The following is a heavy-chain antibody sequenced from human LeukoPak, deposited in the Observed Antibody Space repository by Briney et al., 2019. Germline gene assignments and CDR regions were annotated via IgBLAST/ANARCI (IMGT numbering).Heavy chain of an antibody. CDR1: GGSISSGSYY. CDR3: AREADVVDY. D-gene: IGHD2-21*01. Sequence: SQTLSLTCTVSGGSISSGSYYWSWIRQPAGKGLEWIGRIYTSGSTNYNPSLKSRVTISVDTSKNQFSLKVRSVTAADTAVYYCAREADVVDYWGQGTLVTVSS. CDR2: IYTSGST. V-gene: IGHV4-61*02. J-gene: IGHJ4*02.